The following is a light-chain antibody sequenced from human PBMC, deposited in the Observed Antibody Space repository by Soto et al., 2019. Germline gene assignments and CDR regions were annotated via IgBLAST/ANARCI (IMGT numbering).Light chain of an antibody. J-gene: IGKJ5*01. Sequence: DIPLTQTPSTLSPSVGDEVTIACRASQTISRWLAWYQQKPGRAPKLLIYDASTLDSGVPSRFGGSGSETEFTLANSRLQPDDFATYFCHSRAFGQGTRL. CDR2: DAS. V-gene: IGKV1-5*01. CDR3: HSRA. CDR1: QTISRW.